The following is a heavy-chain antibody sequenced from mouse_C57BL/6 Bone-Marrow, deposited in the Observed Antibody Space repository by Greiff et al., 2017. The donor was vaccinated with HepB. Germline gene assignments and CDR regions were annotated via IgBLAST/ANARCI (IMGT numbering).Heavy chain of an antibody. J-gene: IGHJ3*01. V-gene: IGHV5-4*01. Sequence: EVKLVESGGGLVKPGGSLKLSCAASGFTFSSYAMSWVRQTPEKRLEWVATISDGGSYTYYPDNVKGRFTISRDNAKNNLYLQMSHLKSEDTALYYCAIEGGFGPWFAYWGQGTLVTVSA. CDR3: AIEGGFGPWFAY. CDR2: ISDGGSYT. CDR1: GFTFSSYA.